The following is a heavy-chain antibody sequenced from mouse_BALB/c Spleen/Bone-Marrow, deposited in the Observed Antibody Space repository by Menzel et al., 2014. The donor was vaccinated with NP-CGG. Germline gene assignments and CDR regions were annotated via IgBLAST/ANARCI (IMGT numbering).Heavy chain of an antibody. J-gene: IGHJ3*01. D-gene: IGHD2-2*01. CDR1: GYAFSTYW. CDR2: ISPGTGNT. V-gene: IGHV1-9*01. CDR3: AIIGYQAWFTY. Sequence: QVQLQQSGTELMKPGASVKISCKATGYAFSTYWIQWIKQRPGHGLDWIGEISPGTGNTNNNEKFRGKATFTAGASSNTAYMQLSSLTSEDSAVYFCAIIGYQAWFTYWGQGTLVTVSA.